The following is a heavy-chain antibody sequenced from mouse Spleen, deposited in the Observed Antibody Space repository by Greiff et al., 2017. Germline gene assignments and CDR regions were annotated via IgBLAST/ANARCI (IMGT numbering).Heavy chain of an antibody. Sequence: EVQLQQSGPGLVKPSQSLSLTCSVTGYSITSGYYWNWIRQFPGNKLEWMGYISYDGSNNYNPSLKNRISITRDTSKNQFFLKLNSVTTEDTATYYCARVANLYYFDYWGQGTTLTVSS. CDR2: ISYDGSN. CDR1: GYSITSGYY. CDR3: ARVANLYYFDY. J-gene: IGHJ2*01. D-gene: IGHD1-1*01. V-gene: IGHV3-6*02.